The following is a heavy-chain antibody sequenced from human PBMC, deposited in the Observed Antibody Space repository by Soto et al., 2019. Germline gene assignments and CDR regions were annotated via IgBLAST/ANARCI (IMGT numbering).Heavy chain of an antibody. D-gene: IGHD1-26*01. V-gene: IGHV3-48*04. CDR3: ARDQGGTHSIDA. Sequence: EVQVVESGGGSVQPGGSLRLSCAASGFTFSRYTMNWVRQAPGKGLEWLSYISGGGGTMSYADSVKGRVTISRDNAMKSRDVRMDRQVAGDTAVYYCARDQGGTHSIDAWGQGTLVTVSS. J-gene: IGHJ5*02. CDR1: GFTFSRYT. CDR2: ISGGGGTM.